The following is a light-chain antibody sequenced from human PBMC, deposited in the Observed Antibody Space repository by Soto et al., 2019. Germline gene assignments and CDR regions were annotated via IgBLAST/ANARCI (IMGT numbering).Light chain of an antibody. CDR2: EVY. CDR3: QQYHSGPYT. CDR1: RDIHTW. J-gene: IGKJ2*01. Sequence: DIQMTQSPSTLSASPGDRVMMTCRASRDIHTWLAWYQQKPGKAPELLIFEVYKLTSGVPARFSGSESEIEFTLTINGLQPDDFATYYCQQYHSGPYTFGQGTKLEI. V-gene: IGKV1-5*03.